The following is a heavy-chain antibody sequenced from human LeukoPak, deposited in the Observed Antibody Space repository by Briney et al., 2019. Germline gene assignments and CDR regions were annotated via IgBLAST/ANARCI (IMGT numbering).Heavy chain of an antibody. CDR3: TSVATDDFWPQGPTYYYYYMDV. CDR2: IRSKAYGGTT. D-gene: IGHD3-3*01. J-gene: IGHJ6*03. CDR1: GFTFSNYA. Sequence: PGGSLRLSCAASGFTFSNYAMSWVRQAPGKGLEWVGFIRSKAYGGTTEYAASMKGRFTISRDDSKSIAYLQMNSLKTEDTAVYYCTSVATDDFWPQGPTYYYYYMDVWGKGTTVTVSS. V-gene: IGHV3-49*04.